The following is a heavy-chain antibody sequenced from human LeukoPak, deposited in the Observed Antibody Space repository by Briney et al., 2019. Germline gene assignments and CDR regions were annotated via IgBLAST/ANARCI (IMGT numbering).Heavy chain of an antibody. D-gene: IGHD2-2*01. J-gene: IGHJ4*02. CDR1: GYTPTELS. V-gene: IGHV1-24*01. Sequence: ASVKVSCKVSGYTPTELSMHWVRQAPGKGLEWMGGFDPEDGETIYAQKFQGRVTMTEDTSTDTAYMELSSLRSEDTAVYYCATAHCSSTNCPDNAFDYWGQGTQVTVSS. CDR3: ATAHCSSTNCPDNAFDY. CDR2: FDPEDGET.